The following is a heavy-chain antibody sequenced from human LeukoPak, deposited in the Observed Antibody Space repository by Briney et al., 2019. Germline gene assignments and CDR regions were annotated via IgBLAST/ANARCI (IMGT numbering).Heavy chain of an antibody. CDR3: ARNLRQQRPGDAFDI. Sequence: ASVKVSCKASGYTFTGYYMHWVRQAPGQGLEWMGWINPNSGGTNYAQKFQGWVTMTRDTSISTAYMELSRLRSDDTAVYYCARNLRQQRPGDAFDIWGQGTMVTVSS. D-gene: IGHD6-13*01. CDR1: GYTFTGYY. V-gene: IGHV1-2*04. J-gene: IGHJ3*02. CDR2: INPNSGGT.